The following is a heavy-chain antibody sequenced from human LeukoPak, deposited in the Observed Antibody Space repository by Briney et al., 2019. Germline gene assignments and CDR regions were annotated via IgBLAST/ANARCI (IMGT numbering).Heavy chain of an antibody. D-gene: IGHD3-16*01. J-gene: IGHJ4*02. CDR3: AKGPARGGGPYFDY. V-gene: IGHV3-30*02. CDR1: GFTFSSYG. CDR2: IRYDGSNK. Sequence: GGSLRLSCAASGFTFSSYGMHWVRQAPGKGLEWVAFIRYDGSNKYYADSVKGRFTISRDNSKNTLHLQMNSLRTEDTAVYYCAKGPARGGGPYFDYWGQGTLVTVSS.